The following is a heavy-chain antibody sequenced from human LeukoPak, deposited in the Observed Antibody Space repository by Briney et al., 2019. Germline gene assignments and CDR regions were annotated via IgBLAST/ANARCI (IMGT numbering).Heavy chain of an antibody. CDR1: GGSISSNNW. D-gene: IGHD5-12*01. CDR2: IYHDGST. CDR3: ASGSDYYYYMDV. V-gene: IGHV4-4*02. Sequence: SETLSLTCAVSGGSISSNNWWIWVRQSPEKGLEWIGEIYHDGSTNYNPSLKSRVTISMDKSKNQLSLKLNFVTAADTAVYYCASGSDYYYYMDVWGKGTTVTVSS. J-gene: IGHJ6*03.